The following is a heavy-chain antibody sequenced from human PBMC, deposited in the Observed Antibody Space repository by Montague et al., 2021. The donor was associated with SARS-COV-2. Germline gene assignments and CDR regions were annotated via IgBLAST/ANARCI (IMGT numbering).Heavy chain of an antibody. CDR1: GYIFISHW. CDR3: ARRGRPYSGYTTGYFDX. J-gene: IGHJ4*02. V-gene: IGHV5-10-1*01. Sequence: QSGAEVKKPGESLRISCKVSGYIFISHWITWVRQMPGKGLEWVGRIDPSDSYTNYSPSFQGHVSISVDKSISTAYLQWSSLKASDTAMYYCARRGRPYSGYTTGYFDXWGQGTLVTVSS. CDR2: IDPSDSYT. D-gene: IGHD5-12*01.